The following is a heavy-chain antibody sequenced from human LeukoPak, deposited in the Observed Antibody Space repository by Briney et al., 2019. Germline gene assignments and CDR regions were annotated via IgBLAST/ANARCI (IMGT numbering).Heavy chain of an antibody. CDR3: ARGGDSGYDSEGNRFDP. J-gene: IGHJ5*02. CDR1: GGSISSHY. D-gene: IGHD5-12*01. CDR2: IYYSGST. Sequence: SETLSLTCTVSGGSISSHYWSWIRQPPGKGLEWIGYIYYSGSTNYNPSLKSRVTISVDTSKNQFSLKLSSVTAADTAVYYCARGGDSGYDSEGNRFDPWGQGTLVTVSS. V-gene: IGHV4-59*11.